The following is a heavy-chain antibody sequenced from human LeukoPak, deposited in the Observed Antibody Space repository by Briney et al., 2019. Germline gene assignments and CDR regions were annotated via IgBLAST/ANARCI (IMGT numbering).Heavy chain of an antibody. Sequence: GGSLRLSCAASGFTFSSYGMSWVRQAPGKGLEWVSAISGSGGSTYYADSVKGRFTISRDNSKNTLYLQMNSLRAEDTAVYYCAKDPQYYYDSSGGDWGQGTLVTVSS. CDR1: GFTFSSYG. CDR2: ISGSGGST. CDR3: AKDPQYYYDSSGGD. V-gene: IGHV3-23*01. D-gene: IGHD3-22*01. J-gene: IGHJ4*02.